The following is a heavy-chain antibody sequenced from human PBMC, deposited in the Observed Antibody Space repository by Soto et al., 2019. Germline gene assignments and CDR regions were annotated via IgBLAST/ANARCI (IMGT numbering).Heavy chain of an antibody. CDR1: GDSVSSNSAA. CDR3: GALGLELTTDAFDI. D-gene: IGHD1-7*01. Sequence: SQTLSLTCAISGDSVSSNSAAWNWIRQSPSRGLEWLGRTYYRSKWYNDYAVSVKSRITINPDTSKNQFSLQLNSVTPEDTAVYYCGALGLELTTDAFDIWGQGTMVTVSS. CDR2: TYYRSKWYN. J-gene: IGHJ3*02. V-gene: IGHV6-1*01.